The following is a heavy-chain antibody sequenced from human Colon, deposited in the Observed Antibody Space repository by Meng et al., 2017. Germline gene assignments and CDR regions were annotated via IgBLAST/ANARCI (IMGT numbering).Heavy chain of an antibody. J-gene: IGHJ4*02. CDR1: GGSISSGGYY. D-gene: IGHD3-16*01. V-gene: IGHV4-31*03. CDR2: ISYSGST. CDR3: ARSLGYYDYVWGSYPPGY. Sequence: QVQLRESGPGLVKPSQTLSLTCTVSGGSISSGGYYWSWIRQHPGKGLEWIGYISYSGSTDYNSSLKSRATLSGDTSKNQFSLKLSSVTAADTAVYYCARSLGYYDYVWGSYPPGYWGQGTLVTVSS.